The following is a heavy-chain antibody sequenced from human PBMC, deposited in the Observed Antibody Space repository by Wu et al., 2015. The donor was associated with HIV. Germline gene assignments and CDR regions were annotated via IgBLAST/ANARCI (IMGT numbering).Heavy chain of an antibody. D-gene: IGHD5-12*01. Sequence: QVQLAQSGAEVKKPGSSVKVSCKASGDTFSNYAINWVRQAPGQGLEWMGGINPLFGTTKHTQKFQDRVTFTTDESKTTAYMELSSLRCDDTAVYYCARNTDSVATSLYSLGVWGQGTPVTVYS. CDR3: ARNTDSVATSLYSLGV. CDR2: INPLFGTT. V-gene: IGHV1-69*05. J-gene: IGHJ6*02. CDR1: GDTFSNYA.